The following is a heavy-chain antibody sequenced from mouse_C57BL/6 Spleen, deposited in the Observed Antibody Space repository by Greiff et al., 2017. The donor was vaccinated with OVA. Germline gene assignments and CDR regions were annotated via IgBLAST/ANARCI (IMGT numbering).Heavy chain of an antibody. V-gene: IGHV1-19*01. Sequence: SGPVLVKPGASVKMSCKASGYTFTDYYMNWVKQSHGKSLEWIGVINPYNGGTSYNQKFKGKATLTVDKSSSTAYMELNSLTSEDSAVYYCAPEGGYYVGFAYWGQGTLVTVSA. CDR1: GYTFTDYY. D-gene: IGHD2-3*01. CDR2: INPYNGGT. CDR3: APEGGYYVGFAY. J-gene: IGHJ3*01.